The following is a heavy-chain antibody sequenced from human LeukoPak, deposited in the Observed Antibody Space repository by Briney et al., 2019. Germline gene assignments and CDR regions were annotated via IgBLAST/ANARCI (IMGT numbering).Heavy chain of an antibody. J-gene: IGHJ4*02. V-gene: IGHV3-7*01. Sequence: LPGGSLRLPCVASGFTFSNYWMSWVRQAPGLGLEWVANIQQDGSEKYYVDSVKGRFTISRDNAKNSLYLQRNNLIAEDTAVYYCARDRSGVAGYTYGRGIDYWGQGTLITVSS. CDR1: GFTFSNYW. D-gene: IGHD5-18*01. CDR3: ARDRSGVAGYTYGRGIDY. CDR2: IQQDGSEK.